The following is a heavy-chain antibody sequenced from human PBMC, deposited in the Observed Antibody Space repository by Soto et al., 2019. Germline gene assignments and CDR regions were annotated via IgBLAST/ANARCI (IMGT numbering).Heavy chain of an antibody. CDR2: INPNSGGT. CDR1: GYTFTGYY. J-gene: IGHJ6*02. D-gene: IGHD1-26*01. CDR3: ARTGWDYYYYGMDV. Sequence: ASVKVSCKASGYTFTGYYMHWVRQAPGQGLEWMGWINPNSGGTNYAQKFQGWVTMTRDTTISTAYMELSRLRSDDTAVYYCARTGWDYYYYGMDVWGQGTTVTVSS. V-gene: IGHV1-2*04.